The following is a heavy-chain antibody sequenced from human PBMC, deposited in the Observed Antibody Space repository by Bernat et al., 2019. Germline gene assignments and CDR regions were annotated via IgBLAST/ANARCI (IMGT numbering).Heavy chain of an antibody. CDR1: GFTFSSYA. Sequence: VQLVESGGGVVQPGRSLRLSCAASGFTFSSYAMSWVRQAPGKGLEWISVISGSTTYYGESVKGRFTISRDNSKNTLYLQMNSLRAEDTAIYYCAKSRLGEISCDFWGQGTLVTVSS. CDR3: AKSRLGEISCDF. J-gene: IGHJ4*02. D-gene: IGHD3-10*01. V-gene: IGHV3-23*04. CDR2: ISGSTT.